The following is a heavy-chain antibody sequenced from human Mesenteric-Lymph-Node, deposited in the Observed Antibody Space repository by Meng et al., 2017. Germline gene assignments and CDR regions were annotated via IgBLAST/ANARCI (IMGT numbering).Heavy chain of an antibody. CDR3: ARDDACFDY. CDR1: GFTFSDYY. CDR2: ISSSGSTI. V-gene: IGHV3-11*04. Sequence: VQLVESGGGVVQPGRSLILSCAASGFTFSDYYMSWIRQAPGKGLEWVSYISSSGSTIYYADSVKGRFTISRDNSKNTLYLQMNSLRAEDTAGYYCARDDACFDYWGQGTLVTVSS. J-gene: IGHJ4*02.